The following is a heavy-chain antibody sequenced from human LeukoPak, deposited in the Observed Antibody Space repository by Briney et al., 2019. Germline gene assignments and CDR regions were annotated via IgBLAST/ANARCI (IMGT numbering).Heavy chain of an antibody. D-gene: IGHD6-6*01. CDR2: INPNSGGT. Sequence: GASVKVSCKASGYTFTGYYMHWVRQAPGQGLEWMGWINPNSGGTNYAQKFQGRVTMTRDTSISTAHMELSRLRSDDTAVYYCARTAVRYSSSPGGYWGQGTLVTVSS. V-gene: IGHV1-2*02. CDR3: ARTAVRYSSSPGGY. CDR1: GYTFTGYY. J-gene: IGHJ4*02.